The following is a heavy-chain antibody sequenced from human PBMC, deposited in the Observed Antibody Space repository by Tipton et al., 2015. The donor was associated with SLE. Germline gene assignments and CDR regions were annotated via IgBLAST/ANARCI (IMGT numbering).Heavy chain of an antibody. CDR1: GFSVTNNY. Sequence: SLRLSCAASGFSVTNNYMSWVRQAPGKGLEWVSVTSESGAGTHYINSVRGRFTISRDISRDILYLQMNSLRAEDTAVYYCVKGPLCSGGRCPRDYYYYYMDVWGKGTTVTVSS. CDR3: VKGPLCSGGRCPRDYYYYYMDV. D-gene: IGHD2-15*01. J-gene: IGHJ6*03. V-gene: IGHV3-53*01. CDR2: TSESGAGT.